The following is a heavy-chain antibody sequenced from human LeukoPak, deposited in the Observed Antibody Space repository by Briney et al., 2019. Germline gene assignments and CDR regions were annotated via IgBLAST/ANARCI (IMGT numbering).Heavy chain of an antibody. CDR3: AKGPGGAAAGLVSYYYYYYMDV. CDR2: MNPNSGNT. Sequence: ASVKVSCKASGYTFTSYDINWARQATGQGLEWMGWMNPNSGNTGYAQKFQGRVTITRNTSISTAYMDLSSLRSEDTAVYYCAKGPGGAAAGLVSYYYYYYMDVWGKGTTVTVSS. CDR1: GYTFTSYD. J-gene: IGHJ6*03. V-gene: IGHV1-8*03. D-gene: IGHD6-13*01.